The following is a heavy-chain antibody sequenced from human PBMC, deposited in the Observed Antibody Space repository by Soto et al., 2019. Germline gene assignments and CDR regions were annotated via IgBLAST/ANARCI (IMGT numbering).Heavy chain of an antibody. D-gene: IGHD3-10*01. Sequence: PGGSLRLSCAASGFTFGNYAMTWVGQAPGKGPEWISTVNNGGGGTYYADSVKGRFTISRDNSKNTLYLQVSSLRAEDTAVYYCAKERLGRGIDYWGQGILVTVSS. CDR1: GFTFGNYA. CDR3: AKERLGRGIDY. CDR2: VNNGGGGT. V-gene: IGHV3-23*01. J-gene: IGHJ4*02.